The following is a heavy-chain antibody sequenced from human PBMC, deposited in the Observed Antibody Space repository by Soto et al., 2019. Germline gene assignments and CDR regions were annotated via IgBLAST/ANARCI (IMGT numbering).Heavy chain of an antibody. V-gene: IGHV3-74*01. CDR3: ARDWSGSYYS. CDR2: INSDGRRT. J-gene: IGHJ4*02. CDR1: GFTFSSYW. Sequence: GGSLRLSCAASGFTFSSYWMHWVRQAPGKGRVWGSRINSDGRRTSYADSVKGRFTISRDNAKNTLYLQMNSLRAEDTAVYYCARDWSGSYYSWGPGTLVSVSS. D-gene: IGHD1-26*01.